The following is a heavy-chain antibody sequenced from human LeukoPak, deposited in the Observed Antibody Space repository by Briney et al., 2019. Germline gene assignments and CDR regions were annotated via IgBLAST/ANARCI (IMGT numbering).Heavy chain of an antibody. CDR2: INPNSGGT. CDR1: GYTFTGYY. J-gene: IGHJ6*02. D-gene: IGHD2-2*01. Sequence: ASVKVSCKASGYTFTGYYMHWVRRAPGQGLEWMGWINPNSGGTNYAQKFQGRVTMTRDTSISTAYMELSRLRSDDTAVYYCARALPPDIVVVPAATLNGMDVWGQGTTVTVSS. V-gene: IGHV1-2*02. CDR3: ARALPPDIVVVPAATLNGMDV.